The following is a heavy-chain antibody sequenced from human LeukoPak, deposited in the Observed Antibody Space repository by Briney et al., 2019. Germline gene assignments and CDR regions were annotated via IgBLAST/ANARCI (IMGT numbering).Heavy chain of an antibody. CDR3: AKSNREQPVRXYGLDV. D-gene: IGHD6-13*01. CDR1: GFTFSTYX. V-gene: IGHV3-23*01. Sequence: LSCAASGFTFSTYXVSWVRQAPGKGLEWVSXISGSGGSTYYADSVKGRFTISRDNSKDTVYLQMNSLRVDDTAVYYCAKSNREQPVRXYGLDVRGQGTTVTXXS. CDR2: ISGSGGST. J-gene: IGHJ6*02.